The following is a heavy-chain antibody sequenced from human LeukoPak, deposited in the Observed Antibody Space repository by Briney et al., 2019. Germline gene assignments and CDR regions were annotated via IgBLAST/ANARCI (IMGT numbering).Heavy chain of an antibody. J-gene: IGHJ4*02. V-gene: IGHV4-39*07. CDR2: IYYSGST. CDR1: GGSISSSSYY. Sequence: SETLSLTCTVSGGSISSSSYYWGWIRQPPGKGLEWIGSIYYSGSTNYNPSLKSRVTISVDTSKNQFSLKLSSVTAADTAVYYCARGTTVVNFDYWGQGTLVTVSS. D-gene: IGHD4-23*01. CDR3: ARGTTVVNFDY.